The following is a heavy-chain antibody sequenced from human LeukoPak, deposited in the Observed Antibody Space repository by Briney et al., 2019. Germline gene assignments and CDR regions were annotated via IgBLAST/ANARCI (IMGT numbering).Heavy chain of an antibody. CDR1: GFTFSSYA. CDR3: AKTPGFAGYYYYDMDV. D-gene: IGHD6-13*01. J-gene: IGHJ6*03. V-gene: IGHV3-23*01. CDR2: ISGSGGST. Sequence: PGGSLRLSCAASGFTFSSYAMSWVRQAPGKGLEWVSAISGSGGSTYYADSVKGRFTISRDNSKNTLYLQMNSLRAEDTAVYYCAKTPGFAGYYYYDMDVRGKGTTVTVSS.